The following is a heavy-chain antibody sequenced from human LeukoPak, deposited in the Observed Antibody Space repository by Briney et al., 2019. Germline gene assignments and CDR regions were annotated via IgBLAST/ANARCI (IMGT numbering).Heavy chain of an antibody. CDR3: ARRISWEPPDY. J-gene: IGHJ4*02. CDR1: GGSFSGYY. CDR2: INHSGST. V-gene: IGHV4-34*01. Sequence: SETLSLTCAVYGGSFSGYYWSWIRQPPKKGLEWIGEINHSGSTNYNPSLKSRVTISVDTSKNQFSLKLSSVTAADTALYYCARRISWEPPDYWGQGTLVTVSS. D-gene: IGHD1-26*01.